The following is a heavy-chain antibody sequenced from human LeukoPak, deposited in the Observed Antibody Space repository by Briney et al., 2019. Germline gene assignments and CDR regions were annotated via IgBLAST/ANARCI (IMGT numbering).Heavy chain of an antibody. V-gene: IGHV4-34*01. CDR1: GGSFSGYY. J-gene: IGHJ5*02. CDR2: INHSGST. CDR3: AGDPSIAAAGNNWFDP. Sequence: SETLSLTCAVYGGSFSGYYRSWIRQPPGKGLEWIGEINHSGSTNYNPSLKSRVTISVDTSKNQFSLKLSSVTAADTAVYYCAGDPSIAAAGNNWFDPWGQGTLVTVSS. D-gene: IGHD6-13*01.